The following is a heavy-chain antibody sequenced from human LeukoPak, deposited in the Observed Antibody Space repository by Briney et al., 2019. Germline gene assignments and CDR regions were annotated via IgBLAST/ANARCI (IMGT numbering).Heavy chain of an antibody. J-gene: IGHJ5*02. V-gene: IGHV4-31*03. CDR1: GGSISSGGYS. CDR3: VGYSSSWEWFDP. CDR2: IYYSGST. D-gene: IGHD6-13*01. Sequence: SETLSLTCTVSGGSISSGGYSWSWIRQHPGKGLEWIGYIYYSGSTYYNPSLKSRVTISVDTSKNQFSLKLSSVTAADTAVYYCVGYSSSWEWFDPWGQGTLVTVSS.